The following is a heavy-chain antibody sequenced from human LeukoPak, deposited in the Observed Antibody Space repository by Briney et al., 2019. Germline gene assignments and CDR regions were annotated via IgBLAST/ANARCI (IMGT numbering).Heavy chain of an antibody. D-gene: IGHD2-2*01. V-gene: IGHV3-30*02. Sequence: PGGSLRLSCAASGFSFSNYDMHWVRQAPGKGLEWVTYISNNGKNTHYIDSVRGRFTVSRDNSQNTLYLQMNSLRAEDTALYYCAKDLVFCNQTSCKRRMADYWGQGTLVSVSS. CDR1: GFSFSNYD. CDR2: ISNNGKNT. CDR3: AKDLVFCNQTSCKRRMADY. J-gene: IGHJ4*02.